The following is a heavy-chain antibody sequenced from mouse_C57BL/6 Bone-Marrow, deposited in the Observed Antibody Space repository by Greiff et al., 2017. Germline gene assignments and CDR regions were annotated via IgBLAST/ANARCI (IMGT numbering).Heavy chain of an antibody. J-gene: IGHJ1*03. D-gene: IGHD1-1*01. V-gene: IGHV1-39*01. CDR2: INPNYGTT. CDR3: ARGGSSYPDWYFDV. CDR1: GYSFTDYN. Sequence: VQLKESGPELVKPGASVKLSCKASGYSFTDYNMNWVKQSPGKSLEWIGVINPNYGTTSYNQKFKGKATLTVDHSSSTAYMQLNSLTYEDSAVDYCARGGSSYPDWYFDVWGTGTTVTVSS.